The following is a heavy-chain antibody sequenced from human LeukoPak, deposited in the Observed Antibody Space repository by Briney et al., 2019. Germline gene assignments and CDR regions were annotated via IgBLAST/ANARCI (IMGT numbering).Heavy chain of an antibody. CDR1: GGSISSGSYY. V-gene: IGHV4-61*02. Sequence: SQTLSLTCTVSGGSISSGSYYWSWIRQPAGKGLEWIGRIYTSGSTNYNPSLKSRVTISVDTSKNQFSLKLRSVTAADTAVYYCARGDFGATGAFDIWGQGTMVTASS. CDR2: IYTSGST. CDR3: ARGDFGATGAFDI. D-gene: IGHD3/OR15-3a*01. J-gene: IGHJ3*02.